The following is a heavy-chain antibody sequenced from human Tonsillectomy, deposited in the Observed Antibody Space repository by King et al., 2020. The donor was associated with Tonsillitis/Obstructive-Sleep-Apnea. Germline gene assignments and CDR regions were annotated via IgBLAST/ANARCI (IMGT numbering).Heavy chain of an antibody. J-gene: IGHJ5*02. V-gene: IGHV7-4-1*02. CDR2: INTNTGNP. CDR1: GYTFTNYP. CDR3: ARGAGDFWRGPINWFDP. Sequence: QLVQSGSELKKPGASVEVSCKASGYTFTNYPMNWVRQAPGQGLEWMGWINTNTGNPTYAQGFTGRFIFSLDTSVSTAFLQISSLEADDTAIYYCARGAGDFWRGPINWFDPWGQGTLVTVSS. D-gene: IGHD3-3*01.